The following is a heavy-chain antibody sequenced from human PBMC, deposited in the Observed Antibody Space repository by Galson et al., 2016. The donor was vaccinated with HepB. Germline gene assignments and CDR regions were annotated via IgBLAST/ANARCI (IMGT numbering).Heavy chain of an antibody. D-gene: IGHD3-3*01. CDR3: AREDFWRFDF. J-gene: IGHJ2*01. Sequence: SLRLSCAASGFTFGRYYMTWVRQAPGKGLESVAKIWPGGSESYFVDSVKGRFTISRDNAKNSLYLQMNSLRAEDSAIYYCAREDFWRFDFWGRGTLVTVSS. CDR1: GFTFGRYY. V-gene: IGHV3-7*03. CDR2: IWPGGSES.